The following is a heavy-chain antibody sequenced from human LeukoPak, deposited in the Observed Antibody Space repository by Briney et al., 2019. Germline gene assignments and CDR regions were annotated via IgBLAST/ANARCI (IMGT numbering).Heavy chain of an antibody. CDR2: INPNSGGT. CDR3: ARANAGSYYVEFDY. D-gene: IGHD1-26*01. J-gene: IGHJ4*02. V-gene: IGHV1-2*02. CDR1: GYTFTGYY. Sequence: ASVKVSCKASGYTFTGYYMHWVRQAPGQGLEWMGWINPNSGGTNYAQKFQGRVTMTRDTSISTAYMELSRLRSDDTAVYYCARANAGSYYVEFDYWGQGTLVTVSS.